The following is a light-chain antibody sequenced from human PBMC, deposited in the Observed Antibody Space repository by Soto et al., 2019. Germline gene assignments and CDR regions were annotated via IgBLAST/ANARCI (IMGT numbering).Light chain of an antibody. CDR3: QQRSIWPPIT. CDR2: DAS. J-gene: IGKJ5*01. CDR1: QSVSNY. V-gene: IGKV3-11*01. Sequence: EIVLTQSPATLSLSPGERATLSCRASQSVSNYLAWYQQKPGQAPRLLIYDASNRATGIPDRFSGSGSGTDFTLTISSLEPEDFAVYYCQQRSIWPPITFGQGTRLEIK.